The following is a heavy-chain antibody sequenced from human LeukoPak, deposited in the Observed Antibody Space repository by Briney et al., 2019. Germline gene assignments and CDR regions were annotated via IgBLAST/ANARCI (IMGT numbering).Heavy chain of an antibody. Sequence: GGSLRLSCAASGFTFSSYAVSWLRQAPGKGLEWVSAISGSGGSTYYADSVKGRFTIFRDNSKNTLYLQINSLRAEDTAVYYCAKENDFWSERVDYWGQGTLVTVSS. CDR3: AKENDFWSERVDY. J-gene: IGHJ4*02. CDR2: ISGSGGST. D-gene: IGHD3-3*01. V-gene: IGHV3-23*01. CDR1: GFTFSSYA.